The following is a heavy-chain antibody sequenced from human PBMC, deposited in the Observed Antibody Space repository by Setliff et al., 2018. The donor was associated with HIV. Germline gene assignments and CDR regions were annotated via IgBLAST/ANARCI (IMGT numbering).Heavy chain of an antibody. CDR2: MNPNSGNT. CDR1: GSTFSTYD. CDR3: ASSWSRIRYYGMDV. D-gene: IGHD6-13*01. J-gene: IGHJ6*02. Sequence: ASVKVSCKPSGSTFSTYDINWVRQATGQGLEWMGWMNPNSGNTGYAQKYQGRVTMTRNTSISTAYMELSSLRSDDTAVYYCASSWSRIRYYGMDVWGQGTTVTVSS. V-gene: IGHV1-8*01.